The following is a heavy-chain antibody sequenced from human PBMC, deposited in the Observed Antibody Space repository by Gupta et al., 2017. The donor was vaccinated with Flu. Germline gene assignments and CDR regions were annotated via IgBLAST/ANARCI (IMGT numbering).Heavy chain of an antibody. Sequence: EVQLLESGGGFVQPGGSLRLSCAASGFTFSSYAMSWVRQAPGKGLEWVSAISGSGGSTYYADSVKGRFTISRDNSKNTLYLQMNSLRAEDTAVYYCAKDIVVVPAANWFDPWGQGTLVTVSS. CDR2: ISGSGGST. J-gene: IGHJ5*02. D-gene: IGHD2-2*01. V-gene: IGHV3-23*01. CDR3: AKDIVVVPAANWFDP. CDR1: GFTFSSYA.